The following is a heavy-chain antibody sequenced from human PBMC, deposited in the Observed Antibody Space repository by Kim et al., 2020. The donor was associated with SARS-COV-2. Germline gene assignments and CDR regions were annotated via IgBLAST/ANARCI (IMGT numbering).Heavy chain of an antibody. CDR1: GFTFSSYA. J-gene: IGHJ4*02. CDR2: ISASGGDT. V-gene: IGHV3-23*01. CDR3: AKVTTLTAPFYDY. D-gene: IGHD4-4*01. Sequence: GGSLRLSCAASGFTFSSYALSWVRQAPGKGLEWVSRISASGGDTYYADSVQGRFTISRDNSKNALNLEMNSLRAEDTALYYCAKVTTLTAPFYDYCGQGTPGTASS.